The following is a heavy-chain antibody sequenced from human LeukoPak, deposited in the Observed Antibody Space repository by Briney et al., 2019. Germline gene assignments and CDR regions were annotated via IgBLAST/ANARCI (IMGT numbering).Heavy chain of an antibody. Sequence: ASVKVSCKASGGTFGSYAISWVRQAPGQGLEWMGGIIPIFGTANYAQKFQGRVTITADESTSTAYMELSSLRSEDTAVYYCARRESDYDSSGYLFYPRAYYFDYWGQGTLVTVSS. D-gene: IGHD3-22*01. CDR1: GGTFGSYA. CDR2: IIPIFGTA. V-gene: IGHV1-69*01. CDR3: ARRESDYDSSGYLFYPRAYYFDY. J-gene: IGHJ4*02.